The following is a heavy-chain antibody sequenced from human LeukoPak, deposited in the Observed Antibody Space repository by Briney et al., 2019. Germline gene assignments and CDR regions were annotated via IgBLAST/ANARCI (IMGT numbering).Heavy chain of an antibody. CDR2: IYGSGTI. CDR1: GGSVSRSY. J-gene: IGHJ5*02. CDR3: ARDSGTTGEVKFDP. Sequence: SETLSLTCTVSGGSVSRSYWSWMRQPAGKGPEWIGRIYGSGTITYNPSLESRVTMSVDTSKNQFSLKLRSVTAADTAVYYCARDSGTTGEVKFDPWGQGILVTVSS. D-gene: IGHD3-10*01. V-gene: IGHV4-4*07.